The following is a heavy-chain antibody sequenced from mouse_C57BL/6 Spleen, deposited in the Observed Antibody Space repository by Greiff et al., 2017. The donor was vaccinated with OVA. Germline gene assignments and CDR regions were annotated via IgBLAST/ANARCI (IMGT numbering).Heavy chain of an antibody. Sequence: QVQLQQPGAELVKPGASVKLSCKASGYTFTSYWMHWVKQRPGQGLEWIGMIHPNSGSTNYNEKFKSKATLTVDKSSSTAYMQLSSLTSEDSAVEYCAKGIYDGYYAWFAYWGQGTLVTVSA. CDR1: GYTFTSYW. D-gene: IGHD2-3*01. V-gene: IGHV1-64*01. CDR2: IHPNSGST. J-gene: IGHJ3*01. CDR3: AKGIYDGYYAWFAY.